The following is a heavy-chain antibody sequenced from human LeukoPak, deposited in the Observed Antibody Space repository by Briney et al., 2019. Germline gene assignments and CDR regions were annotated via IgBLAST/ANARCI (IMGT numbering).Heavy chain of an antibody. D-gene: IGHD3-10*01. CDR2: ISRSGGST. V-gene: IGHV3-23*01. J-gene: IGHJ4*02. CDR3: AKAKWFGESPFDY. CDR1: GFTFSNYG. Sequence: PGGTLRLSCAASGFTFSNYGMTWVRQAPGKGLEWVSEISRSGGSTYYADSVKGRFTISRDNSKNTVYLQMSSLRAEDTAVYYCAKAKWFGESPFDYWGQGSLVTVSS.